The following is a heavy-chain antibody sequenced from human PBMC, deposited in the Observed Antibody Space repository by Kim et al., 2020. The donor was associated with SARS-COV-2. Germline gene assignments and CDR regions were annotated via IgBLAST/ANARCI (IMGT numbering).Heavy chain of an antibody. J-gene: IGHJ6*02. Sequence: ASVKVSCKASGYTFTSYGISWVRQAPGQGLEWMGWISAYNGNTNYAQKLQGRVTMTTDTSTSTAYMELRSLRSDDTAVYYCARDGYGSGSYGLHYYYYGMDVWGQGTTVTVSS. D-gene: IGHD3-10*01. CDR3: ARDGYGSGSYGLHYYYYGMDV. V-gene: IGHV1-18*01. CDR2: ISAYNGNT. CDR1: GYTFTSYG.